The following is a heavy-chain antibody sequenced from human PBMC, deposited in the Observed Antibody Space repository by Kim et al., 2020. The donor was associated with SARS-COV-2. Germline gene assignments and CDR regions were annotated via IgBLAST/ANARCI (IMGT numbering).Heavy chain of an antibody. CDR2: IIPIFGTA. Sequence: SVKVSCKASGGTFSSYAISWVRQAPGQGLEWMGGIIPIFGTANYAQKFQGRVTITADESTSTAYMELSSLRSEDTAVYYCAYCSSTSRQKEDPCYYYYMDVWGKGTTVTVSS. V-gene: IGHV1-69*13. CDR3: AYCSSTSRQKEDPCYYYYMDV. J-gene: IGHJ6*03. CDR1: GGTFSSYA. D-gene: IGHD2-2*01.